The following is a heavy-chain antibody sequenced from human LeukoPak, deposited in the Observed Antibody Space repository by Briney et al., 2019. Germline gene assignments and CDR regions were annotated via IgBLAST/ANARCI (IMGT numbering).Heavy chain of an antibody. D-gene: IGHD1-26*01. CDR1: GFTFSTYG. CDR3: AKSRSGSPHSFDY. CDR2: ISYDGSNK. V-gene: IGHV3-30*18. J-gene: IGHJ4*02. Sequence: GRSLRLSCAASGFTFSTYGMHWVRQAPGKGLEWVAVISYDGSNKYYADSVKGRFTISRDNSKNTLYLQMNSLRAEDTAVYYCAKSRSGSPHSFDYWGQGTLVTVSS.